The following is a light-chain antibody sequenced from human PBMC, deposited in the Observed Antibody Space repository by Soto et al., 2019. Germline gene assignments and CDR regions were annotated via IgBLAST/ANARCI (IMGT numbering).Light chain of an antibody. CDR1: SSDVGDYNY. V-gene: IGLV2-8*01. CDR2: EVS. Sequence: QSALTQPPSASGSPGQSVTISCTGTSSDVGDYNYVSWYQQHPGKAPKLMIYEVSKRPSGVPDRFSGSKSGNTASLTVSGLQAEDKADYYCSSYAGKGVFGGGTKLTVL. J-gene: IGLJ2*01. CDR3: SSYAGKGV.